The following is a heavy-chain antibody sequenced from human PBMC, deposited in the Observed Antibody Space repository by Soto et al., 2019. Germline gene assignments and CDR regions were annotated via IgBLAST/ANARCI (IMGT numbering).Heavy chain of an antibody. V-gene: IGHV4-59*01. CDR1: GGSISSFY. J-gene: IGHJ4*02. D-gene: IGHD3-10*01. CDR3: ARDVLWFGESGYFNY. Sequence: PSETLSLTCTVSGGSISSFYWSWIRQPPGKGLEWIGYIYYTGSTNYNPSLKSRVTISLDTSKNQFSLKLSSVTAADTAVYYCARDVLWFGESGYFNYWGQGTLVTVSS. CDR2: IYYTGST.